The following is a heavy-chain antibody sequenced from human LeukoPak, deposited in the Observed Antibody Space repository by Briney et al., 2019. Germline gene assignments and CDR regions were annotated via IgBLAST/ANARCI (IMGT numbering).Heavy chain of an antibody. CDR2: ISWNSANV. CDR3: VKDSDGSGSYSGYFEA. D-gene: IGHD1-26*01. CDR1: GFTFDDYA. Sequence: GGSLRLSCVASGFTFDDYAIHWVRQAPGKGLEWVSGISWNSANVGYAAPVEGRFTISRDNAKNSVSLQMNSLRTDDMALYYCVKDSDGSGSYSGYFEAWGQGTLVTVSS. V-gene: IGHV3-9*03. J-gene: IGHJ4*02.